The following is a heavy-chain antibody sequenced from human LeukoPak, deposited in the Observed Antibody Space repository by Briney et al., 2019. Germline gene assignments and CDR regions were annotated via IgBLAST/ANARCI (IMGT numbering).Heavy chain of an antibody. Sequence: GGSLRLSCATSGFTFSTYSMNWVRQVPGEGLVWVSRISRDGRSTAYADSVKGRFTISRDNAKNTLYLQMNSLRAEDTAVYYCTSDTVDTSLGIDYWGLGTLVTVSS. J-gene: IGHJ4*02. CDR2: ISRDGRST. V-gene: IGHV3-74*01. D-gene: IGHD5-18*01. CDR1: GFTFSTYS. CDR3: TSDTVDTSLGIDY.